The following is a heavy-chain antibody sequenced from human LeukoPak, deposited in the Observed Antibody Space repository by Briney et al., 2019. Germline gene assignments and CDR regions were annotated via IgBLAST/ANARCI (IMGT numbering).Heavy chain of an antibody. J-gene: IGHJ5*02. CDR2: ISSSGSTI. Sequence: GGSLRLSCAASGFTFSSYEMNWVRQAPGKGLEWVSYISSSGSTIYYADSVKGRFTISRDNAKNSLYLQMNSLRAEDTAVYYCAREGSSWYGSWFDPWAREPWSPSPQ. V-gene: IGHV3-48*03. D-gene: IGHD6-13*01. CDR1: GFTFSSYE. CDR3: AREGSSWYGSWFDP.